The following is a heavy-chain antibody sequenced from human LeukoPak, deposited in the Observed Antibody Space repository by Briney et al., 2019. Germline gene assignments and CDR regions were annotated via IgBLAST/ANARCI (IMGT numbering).Heavy chain of an antibody. V-gene: IGHV1-2*02. J-gene: IGHJ3*02. CDR1: GYTFTSYY. CDR2: INPSSGGT. CDR3: ARAGVWDYSDSSGYHNAAFDI. Sequence: SVKVSCKASGYTFTSYYMHWVRQAPGQGLEWMGWINPSSGGTNYAQKFQGRVTVTRDTSISTAYMDLSRLRSDDTAVYYCARAGVWDYSDSSGYHNAAFDIWGQGTMVTVSS. D-gene: IGHD3-22*01.